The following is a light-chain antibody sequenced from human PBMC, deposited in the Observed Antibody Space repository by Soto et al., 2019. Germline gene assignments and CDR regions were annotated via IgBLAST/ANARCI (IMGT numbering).Light chain of an antibody. CDR3: QHYGSSPPYT. Sequence: EIVLTQSPGTLSLSPGESATLSCRASQMVASSHIAWYRQNPGQSPWLLIYGASNRATGIPDRFSGSGSGTDFTLPISRLEDEDSAVYYCQHYGSSPPYTFGQGTKLKFK. J-gene: IGKJ2*01. CDR1: QMVASSH. CDR2: GAS. V-gene: IGKV3-20*01.